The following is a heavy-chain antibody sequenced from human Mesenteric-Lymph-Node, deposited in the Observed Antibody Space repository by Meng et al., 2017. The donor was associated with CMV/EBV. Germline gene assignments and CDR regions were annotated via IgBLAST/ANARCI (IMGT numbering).Heavy chain of an antibody. CDR1: GFNLITYA. V-gene: IGHV3-30-3*01. Sequence: GESLKISCAASGFNLITYALHWVRQAPGKGLEWVAIISSDGSIIHYADSVKGRFTISRDNSRNTLYLQMNSLRPEDTAMYYCARSFLDRSSPTSDYWGQGTPVTVSS. CDR3: ARSFLDRSSPTSDY. J-gene: IGHJ4*02. CDR2: ISSDGSII. D-gene: IGHD6-6*01.